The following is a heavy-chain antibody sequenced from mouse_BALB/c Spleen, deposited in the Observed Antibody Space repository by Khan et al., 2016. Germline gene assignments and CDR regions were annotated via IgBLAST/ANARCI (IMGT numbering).Heavy chain of an antibody. CDR2: IWPGGST. CDR1: GFSLTNSG. D-gene: IGHD2-4*01. CDR3: ARDDQDYESWFAS. Sequence: VQLQESGPGLVAPSQSLSITCTVSGFSLTNSGVHWIRQPPGKGLEWLGVIWPGGSTDYNSALMSRLSITTDNSQNQVFLKMISLQTDDTAMYXWARDDQDYESWFASWGQGTLVIVSA. V-gene: IGHV2-9*02. J-gene: IGHJ3*01.